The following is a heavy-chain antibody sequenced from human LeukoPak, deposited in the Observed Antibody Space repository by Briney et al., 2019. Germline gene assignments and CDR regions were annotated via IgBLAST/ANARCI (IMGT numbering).Heavy chain of an antibody. CDR3: ARDLQSSGSGSGYLN. V-gene: IGHV3-48*03. CDR2: ISNSGSTI. CDR1: GFTFSSYE. J-gene: IGHJ4*02. Sequence: GGSLRLSCAASGFTFSSYEMNWVRQAPGKGLEWVSYISNSGSTIKYADSVKGRFTISRDNAKNSLYLQMNSLRAEDTAVYYCARDLQSSGSGSGYLNWGQGTLVTVSS. D-gene: IGHD3-10*01.